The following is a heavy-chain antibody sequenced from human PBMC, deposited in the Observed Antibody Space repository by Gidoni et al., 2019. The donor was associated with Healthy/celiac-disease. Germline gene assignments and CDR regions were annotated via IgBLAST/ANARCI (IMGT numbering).Heavy chain of an antibody. Sequence: QVQLVQSGAEVQKPGSSVKVSCQVSGGTFTSSGISWVRPAPGQGLEWMGGIIPIFGTANYAQKFQGRVTITADESTSTAYMELSSLRSEDTAVYYCARGPTVHYYDSSGQLDYWGQGTLVTVSS. CDR3: ARGPTVHYYDSSGQLDY. V-gene: IGHV1-69*01. CDR2: IIPIFGTA. J-gene: IGHJ4*02. D-gene: IGHD3-22*01. CDR1: GGTFTSSG.